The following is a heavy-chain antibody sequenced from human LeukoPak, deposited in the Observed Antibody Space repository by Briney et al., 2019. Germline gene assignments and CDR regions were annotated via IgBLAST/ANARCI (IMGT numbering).Heavy chain of an antibody. D-gene: IGHD6-19*01. CDR3: ARGGGVTVAGNLGY. CDR1: GDSVSSNSAA. CDR2: TYYMSKWYN. Sequence: SQTLSLTCAISGDSVSSNSAAWNWIRQSPSRGLEWLGRTYYMSKWYNDYAVSVKSRITINPDTSKNQFSLQLNSVTPEDTAIYYCARGGGVTVAGNLGYWGQGTLVTVSS. J-gene: IGHJ4*02. V-gene: IGHV6-1*01.